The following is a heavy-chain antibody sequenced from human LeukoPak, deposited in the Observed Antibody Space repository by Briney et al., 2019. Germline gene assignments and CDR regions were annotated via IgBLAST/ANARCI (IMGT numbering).Heavy chain of an antibody. CDR2: ISYNGGST. D-gene: IGHD6-19*01. Sequence: PGGSLRLSCAASGFTFSSYEMNWVRQAPGKGLEYVSSISYNGGSTSYAESVKGRFTISRDNSKNTLYLQMSSLRAEDTAVYYCVKEGYSGGWSFRYFDYWGQGTLVTVSS. CDR3: VKEGYSGGWSFRYFDY. CDR1: GFTFSSYE. V-gene: IGHV3-64D*06. J-gene: IGHJ4*02.